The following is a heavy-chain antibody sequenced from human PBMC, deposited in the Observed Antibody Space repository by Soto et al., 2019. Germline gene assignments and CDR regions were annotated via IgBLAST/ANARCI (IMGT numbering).Heavy chain of an antibody. CDR2: ISGSDGST. D-gene: IGHD3-22*01. CDR3: AKFALGGYYDSSGYRGDFDI. V-gene: IGHV3-23*01. J-gene: IGHJ3*02. CDR1: GFTFSSYA. Sequence: GGSLRLSCSASGFTFSSYAMNWVRQAPGKGLEWVSVISGSDGSTYYADSVKGRFTISRDNSKNTLYVQMNSLRAEDTAVYYCAKFALGGYYDSSGYRGDFDIWGQGTMVTVSS.